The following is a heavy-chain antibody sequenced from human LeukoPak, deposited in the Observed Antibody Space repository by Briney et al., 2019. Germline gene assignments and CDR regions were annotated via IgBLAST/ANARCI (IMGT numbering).Heavy chain of an antibody. Sequence: GGSLRLSCAASGFTFSSYGMHWVRQAPGKGLEWVAVIWYDGSNKYYADSVKGRFTISRDNSKNTLYLQMNSLRAEDTAVYYCARGSGSYQIFDYWGQGTLVTVSS. J-gene: IGHJ4*02. CDR1: GFTFSSYG. D-gene: IGHD1-26*01. CDR2: IWYDGSNK. CDR3: ARGSGSYQIFDY. V-gene: IGHV3-33*01.